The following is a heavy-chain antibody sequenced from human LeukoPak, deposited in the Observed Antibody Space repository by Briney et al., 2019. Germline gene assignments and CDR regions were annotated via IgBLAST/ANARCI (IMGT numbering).Heavy chain of an antibody. Sequence: SETLSLTCTVSGGSISSSSYYWGWIRQPPGKGLEWIGSIYYSGSTYYNPSLKSRVTISVDTSKNQFSLKLSSVTAADTAVYYCARHEVVVPAAPLWFDPWGQGTLATVSS. J-gene: IGHJ5*02. CDR1: GGSISSSSYY. CDR3: ARHEVVVPAAPLWFDP. D-gene: IGHD2-2*01. CDR2: IYYSGST. V-gene: IGHV4-39*01.